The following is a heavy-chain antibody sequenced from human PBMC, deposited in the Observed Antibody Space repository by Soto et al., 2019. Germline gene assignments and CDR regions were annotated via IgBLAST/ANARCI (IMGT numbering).Heavy chain of an antibody. V-gene: IGHV1-69*13. D-gene: IGHD6-13*01. CDR3: RIAAAGDYFDY. Sequence: SVKVSCKASGGTFSSYAISWVRQAPGQGLEWMGGIIPIFGTANYAQKFQGRVTITADESTSTAYMELSSLRSVDTAVYYCRIAAAGDYFDYWGQGTLVTVSS. CDR2: IIPIFGTA. J-gene: IGHJ4*02. CDR1: GGTFSSYA.